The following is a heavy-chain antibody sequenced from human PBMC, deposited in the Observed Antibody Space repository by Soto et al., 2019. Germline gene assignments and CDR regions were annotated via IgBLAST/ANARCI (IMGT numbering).Heavy chain of an antibody. D-gene: IGHD2-15*01. J-gene: IGHJ5*02. CDR3: ARVAVAARPRWYNWFDP. V-gene: IGHV1-8*01. CDR1: GYTFTDYD. CDR2: MNPNSGET. Sequence: QEQLVQSGAEVKKPGASVKVSCKTSGYTFTDYDINWVRQAPGQGLEWIAWMNPNSGETGYAQKLQGRVDMTRSASLTTAYLELSSLRSEDTAVYYCARVAVAARPRWYNWFDPWGQGTLVTVSS.